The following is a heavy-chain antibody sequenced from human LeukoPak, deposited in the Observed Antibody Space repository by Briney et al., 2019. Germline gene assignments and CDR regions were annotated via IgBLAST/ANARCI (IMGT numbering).Heavy chain of an antibody. Sequence: ASVKVSCKASGYTFISYDINWVRQATGQGLEWMGWMNPNSGNTGYAQKFQGRVTMTRNTSISTAYMELSSLRSEDTAVYYCARSFHYDFWSGYLGAAQYYYYGMDVWGQGTTVTVSS. V-gene: IGHV1-8*01. CDR3: ARSFHYDFWSGYLGAAQYYYYGMDV. D-gene: IGHD3-3*01. CDR1: GYTFISYD. J-gene: IGHJ6*02. CDR2: MNPNSGNT.